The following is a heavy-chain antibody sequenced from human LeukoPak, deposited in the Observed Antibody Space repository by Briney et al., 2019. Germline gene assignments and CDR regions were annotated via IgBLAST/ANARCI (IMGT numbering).Heavy chain of an antibody. CDR3: TRDGWFGDLQYSHRNWFDP. CDR1: GYTFTGYY. CDR2: IGPSNGGT. J-gene: IGHJ5*02. D-gene: IGHD3-10*01. Sequence: GASVKVSCKASGYTFTGYYLHWVRQAPGLGLEWMGRIGPSNGGTSYAQKFQGRVTMTWDTSISTVYMELSGLTSDDTAVYYCTRDGWFGDLQYSHRNWFDPWGQGTLVTVSS. V-gene: IGHV1-2*06.